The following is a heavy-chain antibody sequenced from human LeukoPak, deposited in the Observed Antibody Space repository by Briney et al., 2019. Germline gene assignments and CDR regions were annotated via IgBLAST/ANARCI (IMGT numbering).Heavy chain of an antibody. J-gene: IGHJ3*02. Sequence: GGSLRLSCAASGFTFSSYSMSWVRQAPGKGLGWVSSISSSSSHIYYADSVKGRFTISRDNAKSSLILQMNSLRAEDTAVYYCAREGTIVVGDAFDIWGQGTMVTVSS. V-gene: IGHV3-21*01. CDR3: AREGTIVVGDAFDI. CDR1: GFTFSSYS. D-gene: IGHD2-2*01. CDR2: ISSSSSHI.